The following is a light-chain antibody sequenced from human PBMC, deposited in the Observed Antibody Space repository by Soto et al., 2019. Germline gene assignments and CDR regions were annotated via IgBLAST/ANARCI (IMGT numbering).Light chain of an antibody. CDR2: AAS. Sequence: IQMTQSPSSVSASVGDRVTITCRASQDISNWLAWYQQKPGKAHKLLIYAASSLQSGVPLRFSGSGYGKDFRLTISSLQPEDFATYYCQQGNSIPYTFGQGTSWRSN. CDR3: QQGNSIPYT. V-gene: IGKV1-12*01. CDR1: QDISNW. J-gene: IGKJ2*01.